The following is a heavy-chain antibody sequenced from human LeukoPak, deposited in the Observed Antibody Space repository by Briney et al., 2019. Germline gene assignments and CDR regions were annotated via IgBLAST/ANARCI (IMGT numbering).Heavy chain of an antibody. CDR1: GFTFSSYA. J-gene: IGHJ4*02. D-gene: IGHD4-17*01. CDR3: AKDIWKTTVTIGYFDY. V-gene: IGHV3-23*01. Sequence: GGSLRLSCAASGFTFSSYAMSWVRQAPGRGLEWVSAIRGSGGSTYYADSVQGRFTISRDNSKNTLYLQMNSLRAEDTAVYYCAKDIWKTTVTIGYFDYWGQGTLVTVSS. CDR2: IRGSGGST.